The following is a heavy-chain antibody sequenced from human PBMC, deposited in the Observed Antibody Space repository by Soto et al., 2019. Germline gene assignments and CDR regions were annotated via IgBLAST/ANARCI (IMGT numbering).Heavy chain of an antibody. V-gene: IGHV4-59*01. CDR1: GGSISSYY. J-gene: IGHJ6*03. D-gene: IGHD3-3*01. CDR2: IYYSGST. Sequence: SETLSLTCTVSGGSISSYYWSWIRQPPGKGLEWIGHIYYSGSTNYNPSLKSRVTISVDTSKNQFSLKLSSVTAADTAVYYCTRDSSYYDFWSGTRPGYYMDVWGKGTTVTVSS. CDR3: TRDSSYYDFWSGTRPGYYMDV.